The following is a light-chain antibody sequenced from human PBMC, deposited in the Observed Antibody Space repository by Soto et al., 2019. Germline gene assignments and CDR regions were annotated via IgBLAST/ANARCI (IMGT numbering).Light chain of an antibody. V-gene: IGLV1-40*01. J-gene: IGLJ2*01. CDR2: GNS. CDR1: SSNIGAGYD. Sequence: QSVLTQPPSVSGAPGQRVTISCTGSSSNIGAGYDVHWYQQLPGTAPKLLIYGNSNRPSGVPDRFSGSKSGTTASLAITGLLDEDDDDYYCQSSDGGLSGVVFGGGTKLTVL. CDR3: QSSDGGLSGVV.